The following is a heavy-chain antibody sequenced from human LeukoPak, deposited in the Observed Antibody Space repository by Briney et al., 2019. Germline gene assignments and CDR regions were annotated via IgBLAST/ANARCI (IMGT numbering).Heavy chain of an antibody. CDR3: LISTTERSSDAFDI. V-gene: IGHV1-8*03. CDR2: MNPNSGNT. CDR1: GYTFTSYD. D-gene: IGHD6-6*01. J-gene: IGHJ3*02. Sequence: ASVKVSCKASGYTFTSYDINWVRQATGQGLEWMGWMNPNSGNTGYAQKFQGRVTITRNTSISTAYMELSSLRSEDTAVYYCLISTTERSSDAFDIWGQGTMVTVSS.